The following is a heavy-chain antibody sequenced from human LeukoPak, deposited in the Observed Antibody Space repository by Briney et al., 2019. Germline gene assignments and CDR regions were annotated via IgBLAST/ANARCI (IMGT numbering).Heavy chain of an antibody. D-gene: IGHD3-22*01. CDR1: GDSISSYY. Sequence: SETLSLTCTVSGDSISSYYWSWIRQPAGKGLEWIGRIHPSGSTNYNPSLKSRVTLSVDTSKNQFSLKLSSVTAADTAVYFCIRGSGYYNYWGQGTLVTVSS. CDR2: IHPSGST. V-gene: IGHV4-4*07. J-gene: IGHJ4*02. CDR3: IRGSGYYNY.